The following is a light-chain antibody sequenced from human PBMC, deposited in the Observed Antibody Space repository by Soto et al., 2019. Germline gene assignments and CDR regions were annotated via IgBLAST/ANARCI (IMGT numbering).Light chain of an antibody. CDR1: SSDVGGYDY. CDR2: AVS. V-gene: IGLV2-14*03. J-gene: IGLJ2*01. Sequence: QSALTQPASVSGSPGQSITISCTGTSSDVGGYDYVSWYQQHPGKAPKLMIYAVSNRPSGVSNRFSGSKSGNTASLTISGLQAEDEADYYCSSYTSSSIVVFGGGTKLTVL. CDR3: SSYTSSSIVV.